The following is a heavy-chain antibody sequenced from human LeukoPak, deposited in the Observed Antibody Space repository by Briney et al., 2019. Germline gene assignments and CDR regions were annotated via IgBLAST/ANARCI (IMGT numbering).Heavy chain of an antibody. J-gene: IGHJ4*02. Sequence: PAGSLRLSCAASGFTFSTYAMSWVRQAPGKGLEWVSGISGGGGITYYADSVKGRFTISRDNSKNTLYLQMNSLRAEDTAVYYCANGEFYANYYFDSWGQGTLVTVSS. CDR2: ISGGGGIT. V-gene: IGHV3-23*01. CDR3: ANGEFYANYYFDS. D-gene: IGHD5/OR15-5a*01. CDR1: GFTFSTYA.